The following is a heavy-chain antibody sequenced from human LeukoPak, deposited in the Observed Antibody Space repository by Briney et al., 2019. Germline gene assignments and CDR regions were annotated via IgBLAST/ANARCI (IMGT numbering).Heavy chain of an antibody. CDR1: GGSISSYY. Sequence: SETLSLTCTVSGGSISSYYWSWIRQPAGKGLEWIGRIYTSGSTNYNPSLKSPVTMSVDTSKNQFSLKLSSVTAADTAMYYCAREYYYGSGSYESPTYYYMDVWGKGTTVTVSS. V-gene: IGHV4-4*07. D-gene: IGHD3-10*01. J-gene: IGHJ6*03. CDR3: AREYYYGSGSYESPTYYYMDV. CDR2: IYTSGST.